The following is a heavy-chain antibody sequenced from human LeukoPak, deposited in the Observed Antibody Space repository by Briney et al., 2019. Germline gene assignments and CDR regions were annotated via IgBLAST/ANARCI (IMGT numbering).Heavy chain of an antibody. D-gene: IGHD6-19*01. CDR1: GFTFSRFA. J-gene: IGHJ4*02. V-gene: IGHV3-23*01. Sequence: GGSLRLSCAASGFTFSRFAMNWVRQAPGKGLEWISGVSNSGGATSYADSVRGRFIISRDNSKNTLYLQMNSLRAEDTAVYYCAKLGGYSSDYFDYWGQGTLVTVSS. CDR3: AKLGGYSSDYFDY. CDR2: VSNSGGAT.